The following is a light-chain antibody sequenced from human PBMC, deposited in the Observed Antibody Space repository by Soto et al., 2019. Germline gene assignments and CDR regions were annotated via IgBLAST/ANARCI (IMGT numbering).Light chain of an antibody. CDR3: CSYTGSSLWV. J-gene: IGLJ3*02. Sequence: QSALTQPRSVSGSPGQAVTISCTGTSSDVGGSNYVSWYQQHPGKAPKLVIYDVTSRPSGVPDRFSGSKSGNTASLTISGLQAEDEADYYCCSYTGSSLWVFGGGTKLTVL. CDR1: SSDVGGSNY. V-gene: IGLV2-11*01. CDR2: DVT.